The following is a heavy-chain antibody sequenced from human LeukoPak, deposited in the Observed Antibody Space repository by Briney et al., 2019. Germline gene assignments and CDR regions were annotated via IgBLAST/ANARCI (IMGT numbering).Heavy chain of an antibody. V-gene: IGHV1-8*03. CDR2: MNPNSGNT. CDR1: GYTFTSYD. J-gene: IGHJ4*02. D-gene: IGHD6-19*01. Sequence: ASVTVSCKASGYTFTSYDINWVRQAPGQGLEWMGWMNPNSGNTGYAQKFQGRVTITRNTSISTAYMELSSLRSEDTAVYYCARDLSSGWEDYFDYWGQGTLVTVSS. CDR3: ARDLSSGWEDYFDY.